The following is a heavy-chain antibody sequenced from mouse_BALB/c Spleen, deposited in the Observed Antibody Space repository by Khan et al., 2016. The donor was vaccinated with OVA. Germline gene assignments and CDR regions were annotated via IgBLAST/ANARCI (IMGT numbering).Heavy chain of an antibody. Sequence: QIQLVQSGPELKKPGETVKISCKASGYIFTNYGINWVKQAPGEGLKWMGWIKTNSGDPTYAEEFKGRFAFSLATSARTAYLQLNNLKNEDTATYFCARRLNALDYGGRGTSVTVSS. CDR2: IKTNSGDP. D-gene: IGHD1-2*01. CDR3: ARRLNALDY. CDR1: GYIFTNYG. J-gene: IGHJ4*01. V-gene: IGHV9-3*02.